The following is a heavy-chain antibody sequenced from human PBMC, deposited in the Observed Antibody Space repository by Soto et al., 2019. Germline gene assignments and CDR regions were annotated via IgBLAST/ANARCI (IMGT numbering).Heavy chain of an antibody. V-gene: IGHV3-30-3*01. Sequence: QVQLVESGGGVVQPGRSLRLSCAASGFTFSLFTTHWVRQAPGKGLEWVAVVSNDGIKKYYADSVKGRFTISRDNSKNTLYLQMNSLRGEDTAVYYCARGNMDVCGQGTTVSVSS. CDR1: GFTFSLFT. CDR2: VSNDGIKK. J-gene: IGHJ6*02. D-gene: IGHD1-1*01. CDR3: ARGNMDV.